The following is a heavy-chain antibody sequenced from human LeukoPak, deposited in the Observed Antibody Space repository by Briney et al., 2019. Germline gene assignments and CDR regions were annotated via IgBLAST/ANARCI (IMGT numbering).Heavy chain of an antibody. V-gene: IGHV1-2*02. D-gene: IGHD1-26*01. CDR2: INPKTGVT. J-gene: IGHJ4*02. Sequence: ASVKVSCKASGYTFPDYYLHWVRQDPGHGLEWIGWINPKTGVTKYAQNFQGRVTMTRDTSINTAYMEVSRLRSDDTAVFYCARDLAMYSPDLDYWGQGTLVTVSS. CDR1: GYTFPDYY. CDR3: ARDLAMYSPDLDY.